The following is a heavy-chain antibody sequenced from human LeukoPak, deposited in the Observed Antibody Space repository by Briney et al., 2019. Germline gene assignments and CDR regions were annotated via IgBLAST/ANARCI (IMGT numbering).Heavy chain of an antibody. CDR3: AKGGLTISGVAIMAYFMDV. CDR1: GGSISSYY. Sequence: SETLSLTCTVSGGSISSYYWSWIRQPAGKGLEWIGRIYTSGSTNYNPSLKSRVTMSVDTSKNQFSLKLSSVTAADTAVYYCAKGGLTISGVAIMAYFMDVWGKGTTVTVS. V-gene: IGHV4-4*07. D-gene: IGHD3-3*01. J-gene: IGHJ6*03. CDR2: IYTSGST.